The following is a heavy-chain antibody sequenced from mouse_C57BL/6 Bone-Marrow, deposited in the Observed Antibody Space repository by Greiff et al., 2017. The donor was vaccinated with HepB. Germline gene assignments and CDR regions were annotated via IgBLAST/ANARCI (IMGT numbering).Heavy chain of an antibody. V-gene: IGHV14-4*01. D-gene: IGHD1-1*01. CDR3: TTVYGSSFYAMDY. CDR2: IDPENGDT. CDR1: GFNIKDDY. J-gene: IGHJ4*01. Sequence: VQLQQSGAELVRPGASVKLSCTASGFNIKDDYMHWVKQRPEQGLEWIGWIDPENGDTEYATKFQGKATITADNSSNTAYLQLRSLASEDTAVYYCTTVYGSSFYAMDYWGQGTSVTVSS.